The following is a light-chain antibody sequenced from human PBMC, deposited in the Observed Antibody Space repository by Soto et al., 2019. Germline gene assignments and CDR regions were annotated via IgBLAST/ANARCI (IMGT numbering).Light chain of an antibody. CDR2: AAS. CDR3: QQYGSTPPT. Sequence: EIVLTQSPGTLSLSPGERASLSCRASQSVTSSYLAWYQRKPGQAPRLLIFAASTRANGIPDRFSGSGSGTDFTLTISRLEPEDFVLYYCQQYGSTPPTFGQGTKVEIK. J-gene: IGKJ2*01. V-gene: IGKV3-20*01. CDR1: QSVTSSY.